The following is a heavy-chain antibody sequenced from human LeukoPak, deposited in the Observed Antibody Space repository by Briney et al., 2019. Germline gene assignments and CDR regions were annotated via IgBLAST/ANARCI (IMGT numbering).Heavy chain of an antibody. J-gene: IGHJ4*02. CDR3: ARSGRGYSYGRSRYFDY. CDR1: GGTFSSYA. CDR2: IIPIFGTA. D-gene: IGHD5-18*01. V-gene: IGHV1-69*13. Sequence: SVKVSCKASGGTFSSYAISWVRQAPGQGLEWMGGIIPIFGTANYAQKFQGGVTITADESTSTAYMELSSLRSEDTAVYYCARSGRGYSYGRSRYFDYWGQGTLVTVSS.